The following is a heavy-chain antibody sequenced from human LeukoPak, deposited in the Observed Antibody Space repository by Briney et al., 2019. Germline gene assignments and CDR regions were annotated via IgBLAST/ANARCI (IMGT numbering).Heavy chain of an antibody. CDR3: AELGITMIGGV. CDR1: GFSFNIHY. J-gene: IGHJ6*04. CDR2: LNQDGSEK. D-gene: IGHD3-10*02. V-gene: IGHV3-7*01. Sequence: PGGSLTLSCGVSGFSFNIHYMSWVRQAPGKGLEWVANLNQDGSEKNYVDSVRGRFTISRDNAKNSLYLQMNSLRAEDTAVYYCAELGITMIGGVWGKGTTVTISS.